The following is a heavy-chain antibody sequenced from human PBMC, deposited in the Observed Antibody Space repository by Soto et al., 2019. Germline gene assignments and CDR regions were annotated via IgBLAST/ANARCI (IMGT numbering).Heavy chain of an antibody. J-gene: IGHJ4*02. V-gene: IGHV4-59*01. CDR1: GGSISSYY. CDR2: IYYSGST. Sequence: SETLSLTCTVSGGSISSYYWSWIRQPPGKGLEWIGYIYYSGSTNYNPSLKSRVTISVDTSKNQFSLKLSSVTAADTAVYYCARYTIDYYDSSGYYLLDYWGQGTLVTVSS. D-gene: IGHD3-22*01. CDR3: ARYTIDYYDSSGYYLLDY.